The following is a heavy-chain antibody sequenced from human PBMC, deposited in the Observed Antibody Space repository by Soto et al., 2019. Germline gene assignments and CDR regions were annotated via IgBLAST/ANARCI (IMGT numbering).Heavy chain of an antibody. V-gene: IGHV4-34*01. Sequence: SETLSLTCAVYGGSFSGYYWSWIRQPPGKGLEWIGEINHSGSTNYNPSLKSRVTISVDTSKNQFSLKLSSVTAADTAVYYCARGFRSGYYDSSGYKDYWGQGTLVTVSS. CDR3: ARGFRSGYYDSSGYKDY. CDR2: INHSGST. CDR1: GGSFSGYY. J-gene: IGHJ4*02. D-gene: IGHD3-22*01.